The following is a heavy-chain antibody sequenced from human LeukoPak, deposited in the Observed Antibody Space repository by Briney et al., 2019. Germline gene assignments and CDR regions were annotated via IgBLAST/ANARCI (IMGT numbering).Heavy chain of an antibody. J-gene: IGHJ4*02. Sequence: GGSLRLSCAASGFTFTSDGMSWVRQAPGQGLEWVSALSGSGSTTYYADSVKGRFTISRDNSKNTLFLEMNSLRVEDTAVYYCAKAGYSSSWPLDYWGQGTQVTVSS. CDR3: AKAGYSSSWPLDY. V-gene: IGHV3-23*01. D-gene: IGHD6-13*01. CDR1: GFTFTSDG. CDR2: LSGSGSTT.